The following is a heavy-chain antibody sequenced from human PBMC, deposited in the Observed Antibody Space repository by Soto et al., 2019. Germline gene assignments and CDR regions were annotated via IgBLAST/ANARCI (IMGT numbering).Heavy chain of an antibody. Sequence: EVQLVESGGGLVQPGGSLRLSCAASGFTFSGSWMHWVRQAPGKGLVWVSRISSDGSSTTYADSVKGRFTISRDNAKNMLYLQMNSLRAEDTAVYYCATAGTGTFTYWGPGILATVSS. V-gene: IGHV3-74*03. J-gene: IGHJ4*02. D-gene: IGHD1-1*01. CDR3: ATAGTGTFTY. CDR2: ISSDGSST. CDR1: GFTFSGSW.